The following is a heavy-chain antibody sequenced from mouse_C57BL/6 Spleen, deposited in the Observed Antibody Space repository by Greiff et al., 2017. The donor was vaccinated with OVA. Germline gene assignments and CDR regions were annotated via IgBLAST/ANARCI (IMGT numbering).Heavy chain of an antibody. V-gene: IGHV1-81*01. J-gene: IGHJ4*01. CDR1: GYTFTSYG. Sequence: VKLVESGAELARPGASVKLSCKASGYTFTSYGISWVKQRTGQGLEWIGEIYPRSGNTYYNEKFKGKATLTADKSSSTAYMELRSLTSEDSAVYFCAITTVDYYAMDYWGQGTSVTVSS. D-gene: IGHD1-1*01. CDR3: AITTVDYYAMDY. CDR2: IYPRSGNT.